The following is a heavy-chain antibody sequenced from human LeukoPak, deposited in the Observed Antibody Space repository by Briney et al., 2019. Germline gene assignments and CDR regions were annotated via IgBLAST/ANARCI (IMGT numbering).Heavy chain of an antibody. CDR2: IYSSSDYI. J-gene: IGHJ5*02. CDR3: ARSQWNPGKTTQTT. V-gene: IGHV3-21*04. CDR1: GFTFRSFA. D-gene: IGHD1-1*01. Sequence: GGSLRLSCAASGFTFRSFAMHWVRQAPGKGLEWVSLIYSSSDYIYYADSVKGRFTISRDNAKNSLYLQMNSLRAEDTAVYYCARSQWNPGKTTQTTWGQGTLVTVSS.